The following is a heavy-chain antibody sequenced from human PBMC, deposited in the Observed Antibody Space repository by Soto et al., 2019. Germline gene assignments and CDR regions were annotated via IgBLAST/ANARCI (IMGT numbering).Heavy chain of an antibody. D-gene: IGHD3-10*01. J-gene: IGHJ6*02. CDR2: IRGFSPYT. CDR1: GFTFRTYT. CDR3: ARDRGYDAHDYYYNAMDV. Sequence: GALRLSCISSGFTFRTYTMNWVRQAPGKGLEWVSGIRGFSPYTFYAESVKGRFTISRDNAKNSLYLQMNSLRAEDTAVYYCARDRGYDAHDYYYNAMDVWGQGTTVTVSS. V-gene: IGHV3-21*01.